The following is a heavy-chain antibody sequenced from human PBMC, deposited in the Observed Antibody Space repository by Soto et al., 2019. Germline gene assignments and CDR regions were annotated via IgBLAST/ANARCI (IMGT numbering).Heavy chain of an antibody. Sequence: PGGSLRLSCAASGFTFSSYAMSWVRQAPGKGLEWVSAISGSGGSTYYADSVKGRFTISRDNSKNTLYLQMNSLRAEDTAVYYCAKVVGSWNTFVSYFDYWGQGTLVTVSS. J-gene: IGHJ4*02. V-gene: IGHV3-23*01. D-gene: IGHD2-15*01. CDR2: ISGSGGST. CDR3: AKVVGSWNTFVSYFDY. CDR1: GFTFSSYA.